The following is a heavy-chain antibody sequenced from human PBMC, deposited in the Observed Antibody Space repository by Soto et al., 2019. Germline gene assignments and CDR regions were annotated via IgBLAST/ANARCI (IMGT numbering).Heavy chain of an antibody. J-gene: IGHJ4*02. CDR3: ARDWGMQWLVHFDY. Sequence: QMQLVESGGGVVQPGRSLRLSCAASGFTFSSYGMHWVRQAPGKGLEWVAVIWYDGSNKYYADSVKGRFTISRDNSKNTLYLQMNSLRAEDTAVYYCARDWGMQWLVHFDYWGQGTLVTVSS. D-gene: IGHD6-19*01. CDR1: GFTFSSYG. V-gene: IGHV3-33*01. CDR2: IWYDGSNK.